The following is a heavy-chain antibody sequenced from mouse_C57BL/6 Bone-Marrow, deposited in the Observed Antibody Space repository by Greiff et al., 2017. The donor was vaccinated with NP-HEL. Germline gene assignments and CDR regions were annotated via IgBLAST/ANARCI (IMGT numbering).Heavy chain of an antibody. Sequence: DVKLVESGPGLVKPSQSLSLTCSVTGYSITSGYYWNWIRQFPGNKLEWMGYISYDGSNNYNPSLKNRISITRDTSKNQFFLKLNSVTTEDTATYYCARGGNYSAWFAYWGQGTLVTVSA. CDR2: ISYDGSN. CDR1: GYSITSGYY. J-gene: IGHJ3*01. CDR3: ARGGNYSAWFAY. D-gene: IGHD2-1*01. V-gene: IGHV3-6*01.